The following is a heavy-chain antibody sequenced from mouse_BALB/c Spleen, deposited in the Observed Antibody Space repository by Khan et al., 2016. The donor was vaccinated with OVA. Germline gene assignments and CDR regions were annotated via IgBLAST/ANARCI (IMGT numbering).Heavy chain of an antibody. CDR1: GYTFTNYW. V-gene: IGHV1-63*02. J-gene: IGHJ1*01. D-gene: IGHD3-1*01. Sequence: QVQLHQSGGEVVRPGTSVKITCKASGYTFTNYWLGWIKQRPGHGLEWIGDIYPGGDYTNYNEKFKGKATLTVDTSSSTANMQLSSLTSADSAVYFCARWATWYFDVWGAGTTVTVSS. CDR3: ARWATWYFDV. CDR2: IYPGGDYT.